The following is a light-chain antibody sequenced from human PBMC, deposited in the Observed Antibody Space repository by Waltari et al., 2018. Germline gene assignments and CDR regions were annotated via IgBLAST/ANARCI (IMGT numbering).Light chain of an antibody. CDR1: KLGDKY. V-gene: IGLV3-1*01. J-gene: IGLJ2*01. CDR2: KDS. Sequence: SYDLTQPPSVSVSPGQTASITCSGDKLGDKYACWYQQKPGQSPVVVIYKDSQRPSGLPGPVSGSNSGNTATLIISGAQALDEADYYCQAWDSNVVIFGGGTKLTVL. CDR3: QAWDSNVVI.